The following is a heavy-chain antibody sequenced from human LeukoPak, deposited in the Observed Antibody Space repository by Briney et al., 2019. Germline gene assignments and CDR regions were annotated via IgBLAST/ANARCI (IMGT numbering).Heavy chain of an antibody. J-gene: IGHJ4*02. CDR2: ISPSGGST. CDR3: AREGARKRDIDY. V-gene: IGHV1-46*01. Sequence: ASVKVSCKASGYTFTSYYMHWVRQAPGQGLEWMGIISPSGGSTSYAQKFQGRVTMTRDTSTSTVYMELSSLRSEDTAVYYCAREGARKRDIDYWGQGTLVTVSS. CDR1: GYTFTSYY. D-gene: IGHD2-15*01.